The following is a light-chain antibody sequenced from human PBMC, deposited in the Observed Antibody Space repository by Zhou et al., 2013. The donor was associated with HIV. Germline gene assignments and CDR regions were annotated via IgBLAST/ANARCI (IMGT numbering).Light chain of an antibody. CDR2: EAS. V-gene: IGKV1-5*03. Sequence: GDRVTITCRAGQTINNWLAWYQQRPGKAPKLLISEASNLASGVPSRFSGSASGTDFTLTISSLQPEDFATYYCQQSYSIPFTFGPGTKVDI. CDR1: QTINNW. CDR3: QQSYSIPFT. J-gene: IGKJ3*01.